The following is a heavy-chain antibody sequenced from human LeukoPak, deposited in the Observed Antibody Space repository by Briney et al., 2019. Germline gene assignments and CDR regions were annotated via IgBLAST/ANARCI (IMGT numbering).Heavy chain of an antibody. V-gene: IGHV4-59*08. Sequence: LETLSLTCTVSGGSISGYYWSWIRQPPGKGLEWIGYIYYSGSTNYNPSLKSRVTISVDTSKNQFSLKLSSVTAADTAVYYCARRSDYGDAGFDYWGQGTLATVSS. CDR1: GGSISGYY. CDR3: ARRSDYGDAGFDY. D-gene: IGHD4-17*01. J-gene: IGHJ4*02. CDR2: IYYSGST.